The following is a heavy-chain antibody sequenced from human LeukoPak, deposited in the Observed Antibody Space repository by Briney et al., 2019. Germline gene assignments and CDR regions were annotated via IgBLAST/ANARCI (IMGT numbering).Heavy chain of an antibody. CDR2: INAGNGNT. CDR1: GYMFTNYA. CDR3: ARGLLWFGELSPPGY. Sequence: ASVKVSCKASGYMFTNYAMHWVRQAPEQRLEWMGWINAGNGNTKYSQKFQGRVTITRDTSATTAYMELSSLRSEDTAVYYCARGLLWFGELSPPGYWGQGTLVTVSS. D-gene: IGHD3-10*01. J-gene: IGHJ4*02. V-gene: IGHV1-3*01.